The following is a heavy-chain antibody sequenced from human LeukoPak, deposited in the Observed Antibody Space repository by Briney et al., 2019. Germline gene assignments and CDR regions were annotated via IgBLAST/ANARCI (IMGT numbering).Heavy chain of an antibody. CDR1: GGSISSYY. J-gene: IGHJ4*02. Sequence: SETLSLTCTVSGGSISSYYWSWLRQPPGKGLEWLGYIYYSGSTNYNPSLKSRVTISVDTSKNQFSLRLNSVTAADTAVYYCARLHLVSSGWHPMADSWGQGTLVTVSS. CDR2: IYYSGST. V-gene: IGHV4-59*12. CDR3: ARLHLVSSGWHPMADS. D-gene: IGHD6-19*01.